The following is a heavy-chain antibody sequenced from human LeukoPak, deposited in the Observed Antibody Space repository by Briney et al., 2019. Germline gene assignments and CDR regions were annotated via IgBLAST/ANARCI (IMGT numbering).Heavy chain of an antibody. J-gene: IGHJ4*02. V-gene: IGHV3-23*01. CDR3: ANYKRGPSYFFDS. CDR2: ITSGGDT. CDR1: GFTFSSYA. D-gene: IGHD3-10*01. Sequence: PGGSLRLSCAASGFTFSSYAMTWVRQAPGKGLEWVSVITSGGDTHYADSLKGRFTISRDNSKNTLHLQMDSLRAEDTAVYYCANYKRGPSYFFDSWGQGTLVTVSS.